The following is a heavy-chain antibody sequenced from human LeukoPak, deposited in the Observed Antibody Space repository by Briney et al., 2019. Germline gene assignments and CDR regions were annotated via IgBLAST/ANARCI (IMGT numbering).Heavy chain of an antibody. V-gene: IGHV4-4*02. CDR3: ARDFLGYCSSTSCEHDAFDI. Sequence: PSETLSLTCAVSGGSISSSNWWSWVRQPPGQGLEWIGEIYHSGSTDYNPSLKSRVTISVDKSKNQFSLKLSSVTAADTAVYYCARDFLGYCSSTSCEHDAFDIWGQGTMVTVSS. J-gene: IGHJ3*02. CDR1: GGSISSSNW. D-gene: IGHD2-2*01. CDR2: IYHSGST.